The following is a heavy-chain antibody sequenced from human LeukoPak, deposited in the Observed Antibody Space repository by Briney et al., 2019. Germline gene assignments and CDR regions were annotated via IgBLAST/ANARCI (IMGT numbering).Heavy chain of an antibody. CDR2: ISSSGLTI. CDR3: ARVIAARQGYFDY. V-gene: IGHV3-48*03. Sequence: PGGSLRLSCAASGFTLSNYDMNWVRQAPGKGLEWISYISSSGLTIYYADSVKGRFTISRDNPKDSLYLQMNSLRVEDTAVYYCARVIAARQGYFDYWGQGTLVTVSS. J-gene: IGHJ4*02. CDR1: GFTLSNYD. D-gene: IGHD6-6*01.